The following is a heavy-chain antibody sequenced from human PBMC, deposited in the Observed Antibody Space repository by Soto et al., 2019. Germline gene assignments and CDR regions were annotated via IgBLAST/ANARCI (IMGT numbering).Heavy chain of an antibody. V-gene: IGHV4-59*01. J-gene: IGHJ5*02. CDR1: GGTISSYY. Sequence: SETLSLPCTVSGGTISSYYWSWIRQPPGKGLEWIGYIYYSGSTNYNPSLKSRVTISVDTSKNQFSPKLSSVTAADTAVYYCARASFYDFWRRHLEWFDLWGQGTLGTGS. CDR3: ARASFYDFWRRHLEWFDL. D-gene: IGHD3-3*01. CDR2: IYYSGST.